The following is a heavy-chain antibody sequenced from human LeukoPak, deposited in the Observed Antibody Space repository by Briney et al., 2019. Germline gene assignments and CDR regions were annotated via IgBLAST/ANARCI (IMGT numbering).Heavy chain of an antibody. V-gene: IGHV3-7*01. CDR3: ASFTPDYYMDV. CDR1: GFTFSSYW. Sequence: PGGSLRLSCAASGFTFSSYWMSWVRQAPGKGLEWVANIKQDGSEKYYVDSVKGRFTISRDNAKNSLYLQMNSLRAEDTAVYYCASFTPDYYMDVWGKGTTVTVSS. D-gene: IGHD3-16*01. J-gene: IGHJ6*03. CDR2: IKQDGSEK.